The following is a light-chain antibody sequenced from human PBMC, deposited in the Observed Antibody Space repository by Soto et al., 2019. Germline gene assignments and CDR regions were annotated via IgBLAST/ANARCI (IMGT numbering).Light chain of an antibody. Sequence: DIPMTQSPSTLSASVGDRVTITCRASQSIGRFLAWYQHQPGKAPKLLIYDASTLESGVPSRFSGTGSGTEFTFSITCLQPEDFGTYYCQQCYMGWTFGQGTKVDFK. J-gene: IGKJ1*01. CDR1: QSIGRF. CDR2: DAS. V-gene: IGKV1-5*01. CDR3: QQCYMGWT.